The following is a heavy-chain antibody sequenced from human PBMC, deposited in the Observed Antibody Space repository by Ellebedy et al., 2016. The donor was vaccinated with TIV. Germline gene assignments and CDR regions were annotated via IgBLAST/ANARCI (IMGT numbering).Heavy chain of an antibody. V-gene: IGHV3-11*01. J-gene: IGHJ6*02. D-gene: IGHD3-10*01. CDR1: GFTFSDYY. CDR3: AKDRRGKNYYYYYGMDV. Sequence: PGGSLRLSCAASGFTFSDYYMSWIRQAPGKGLEWVSYISSSGSTIYYEDAVKGRFTISRDNAKNSLYLQMNSRRAEDTAVYYCAKDRRGKNYYYYYGMDVWGQGTTVTVSS. CDR2: ISSSGSTI.